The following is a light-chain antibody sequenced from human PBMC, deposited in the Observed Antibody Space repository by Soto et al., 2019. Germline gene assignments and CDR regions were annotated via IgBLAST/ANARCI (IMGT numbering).Light chain of an antibody. CDR1: QSVSSSY. J-gene: IGKJ1*01. CDR2: AAS. Sequence: DIVLTQSPGTLSLSPGERATLSCRASQSVSSSYLAWYQQKPGQAPRLLIYAASSRATGIPDRFSGSGSGTDFTLTISRLEPEDFAVYYCQQYGSSPTTFGQGTKVEIK. CDR3: QQYGSSPTT. V-gene: IGKV3-20*01.